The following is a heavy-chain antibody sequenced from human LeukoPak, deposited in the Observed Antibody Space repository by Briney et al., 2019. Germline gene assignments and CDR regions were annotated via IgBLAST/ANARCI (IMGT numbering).Heavy chain of an antibody. V-gene: IGHV3-13*01. CDR2: IGTAGDT. CDR1: GFTFSSYD. CDR3: ARDQGCTNGVCYTGFDY. Sequence: GGSLRLSCAASGFTFSSYDMHWVRQTTGRGLEWVSGIGTAGDTYSPGSVKGRFTISRDNAKNSLYLQMNSLRAEDTAVYYCARDQGCTNGVCYTGFDYWSQGTLVTVSS. D-gene: IGHD2-8*01. J-gene: IGHJ4*02.